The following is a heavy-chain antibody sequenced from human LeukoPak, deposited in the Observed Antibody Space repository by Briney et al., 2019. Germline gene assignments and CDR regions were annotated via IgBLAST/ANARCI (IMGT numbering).Heavy chain of an antibody. CDR2: INHSGST. CDR1: GGSFSGYY. J-gene: IGHJ4*02. V-gene: IGHV4-34*01. CDR3: ARRVWFGELLPYYFDY. D-gene: IGHD3-10*01. Sequence: SETLSLACAVYGGSFSGYYWSWIRQPPGKGLEWIGEINHSGSTNYNPSLKSRVTISVDTSKNQFSLKLSSVTAADTAVYYCARRVWFGELLPYYFDYWGQGTLVTVSS.